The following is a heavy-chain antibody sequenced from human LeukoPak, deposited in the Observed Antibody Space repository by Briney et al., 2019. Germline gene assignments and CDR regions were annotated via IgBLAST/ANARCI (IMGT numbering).Heavy chain of an antibody. Sequence: SETLSLTYTVSGGSISSYYWSWIRQPPGKGLEWIGYIYYSGSTNYNPSLKSRVTISVDTSKNQFSLKLSSVTAADTAVYYCASNGSGPYNGMDVWGQGTTVTVSS. CDR2: IYYSGST. CDR3: ASNGSGPYNGMDV. J-gene: IGHJ6*02. V-gene: IGHV4-59*01. CDR1: GGSISSYY. D-gene: IGHD3-10*01.